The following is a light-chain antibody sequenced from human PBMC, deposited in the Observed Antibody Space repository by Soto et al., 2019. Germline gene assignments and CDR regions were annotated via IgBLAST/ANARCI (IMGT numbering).Light chain of an antibody. CDR1: SGSIASNY. J-gene: IGLJ3*02. CDR2: EDN. CDR3: QSYDSSNQV. V-gene: IGLV6-57*01. Sequence: NFMLTQPHSVSESPGKTVTISCTRSSGSIASNYVQWYQQCPGSSPTTVIYEDNQRPSGVPDRFSGSIDSSSNSASLTISGLKTGDEADYYCQSYDSSNQVFGGGTQLTVL.